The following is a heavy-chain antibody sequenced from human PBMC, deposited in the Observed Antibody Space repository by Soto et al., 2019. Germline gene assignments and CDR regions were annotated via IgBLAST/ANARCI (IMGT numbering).Heavy chain of an antibody. CDR3: ARDDGYYRLYGY. CDR2: IYYTGST. J-gene: IGHJ4*02. Sequence: SETLSLTCTVSGGSISSGDYFWSWVRQPPGKGLEWIGYIYYTGSTSYNPSLKSRITMSVDTSKNQFSLKVSSVTAADTAVYLCARDDGYYRLYGYWGQGTLVTVSS. D-gene: IGHD3-3*01. CDR1: GGSISSGDYF. V-gene: IGHV4-30-4*01.